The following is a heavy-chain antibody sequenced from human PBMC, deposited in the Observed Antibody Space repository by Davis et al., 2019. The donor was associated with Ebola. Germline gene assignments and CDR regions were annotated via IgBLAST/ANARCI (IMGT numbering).Heavy chain of an antibody. J-gene: IGHJ4*02. D-gene: IGHD3-22*01. CDR1: GYTFTSYA. Sequence: ASVKVSCKASGYTFTSYAMNWVRQAPGQGLEWMGWINTNTGNPTYAQGFTGRSVFSLDTSVSTAYLQISSLKAEDTAVYYCARDRDSSGYSSSIDYWGQGTLVTVSS. V-gene: IGHV7-4-1*02. CDR3: ARDRDSSGYSSSIDY. CDR2: INTNTGNP.